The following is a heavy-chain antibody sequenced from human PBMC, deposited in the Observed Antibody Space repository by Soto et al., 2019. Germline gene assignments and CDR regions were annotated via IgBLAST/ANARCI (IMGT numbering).Heavy chain of an antibody. J-gene: IGHJ5*02. D-gene: IGHD6-6*01. CDR3: ARERPDGARLDP. Sequence: PSETLSLTCTVSGGSISSGDYYWSWIRQPPGKGLEWIGYIYHSGSTYYNPSLKSRVTISVDTSKNQFSLKLSSVTAADTAVYYCARERPDGARLDPWVQGTLVTVSS. V-gene: IGHV4-30-4*01. CDR2: IYHSGST. CDR1: GGSISSGDYY.